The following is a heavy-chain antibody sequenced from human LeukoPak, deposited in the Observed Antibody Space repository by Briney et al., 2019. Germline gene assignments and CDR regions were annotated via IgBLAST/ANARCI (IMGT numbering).Heavy chain of an antibody. V-gene: IGHV3-30*02. CDR2: IRYDGSNK. CDR3: ASLSPGYQGYAFDI. J-gene: IGHJ3*02. CDR1: GFTFSSYG. D-gene: IGHD2-2*01. Sequence: QPGGSLRLSCAASGFTFSSYGMHWDRQAAGKGLQWVAFIRYDGSNKYYADSVKGRFTISRDNSKNTLYLQMNSLRAEDTAVYYCASLSPGYQGYAFDIWGQGTMVTVSS.